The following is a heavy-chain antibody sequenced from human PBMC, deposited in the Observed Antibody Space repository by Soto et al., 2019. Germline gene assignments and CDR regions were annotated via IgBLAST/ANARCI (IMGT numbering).Heavy chain of an antibody. Sequence: EVHLVESGGGLVQTGGSLRLSCAIFEGTVIRDWMNWVRQAPGKGLEWVAHTNQDGSEKYYVDSVKGRFTISRDNDKNSLYLQMNSLRAEDTVMYYCSGGVGDAFWGQGTLVTVSS. V-gene: IGHV3-7*04. J-gene: IGHJ4*02. CDR3: SGGVGDAF. D-gene: IGHD1-26*01. CDR2: TNQDGSEK. CDR1: EGTVIRDW.